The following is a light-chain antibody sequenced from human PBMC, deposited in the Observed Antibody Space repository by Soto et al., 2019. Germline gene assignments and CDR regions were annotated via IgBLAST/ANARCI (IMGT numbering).Light chain of an antibody. J-gene: IGKJ1*01. CDR2: GAS. V-gene: IGKV3-20*01. CDR3: QQYGSSPRT. CDR1: RGLSANY. Sequence: ENLLTQSPGTLSLSPGEGATLSCRASRGLSANYLAWYQQKPGQAPTLLIYGASIRAAGIPDRFSGSGSGTDFTLTIRRLEPDDFEVYYCQQYGSSPRTFGQGTKVDIX.